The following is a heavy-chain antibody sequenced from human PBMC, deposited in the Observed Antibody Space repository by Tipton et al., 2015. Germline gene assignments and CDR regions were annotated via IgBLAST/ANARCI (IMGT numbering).Heavy chain of an antibody. CDR1: GFTFGRYW. J-gene: IGHJ6*02. Sequence: SLRLSCAASGFTFGRYWMSWVRQAPGKGLEWVANIQHVGHEKFYEDSLEGRFTISRDNAKSLVYLQLNSLRVEDTAVYFCARDSPHYALLSGHYKAPLDTMDVWGQGTTVTVSS. V-gene: IGHV3-7*01. D-gene: IGHD3-9*01. CDR3: ARDSPHYALLSGHYKAPLDTMDV. CDR2: IQHVGHEK.